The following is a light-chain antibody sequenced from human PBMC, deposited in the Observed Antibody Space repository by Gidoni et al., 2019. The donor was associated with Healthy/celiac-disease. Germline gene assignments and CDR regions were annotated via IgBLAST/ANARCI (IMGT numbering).Light chain of an antibody. Sequence: LQVTQSPSSLSASVGDRVTITCRASQSISSYLNWYQQKPGKAPKLLIYAASSLQSGVPSRFSGSGSGTDFTLTISSLQPEDFATYYCQQSYSTPRTFGQGTKLEIK. CDR2: AAS. J-gene: IGKJ2*01. V-gene: IGKV1-39*01. CDR1: QSISSY. CDR3: QQSYSTPRT.